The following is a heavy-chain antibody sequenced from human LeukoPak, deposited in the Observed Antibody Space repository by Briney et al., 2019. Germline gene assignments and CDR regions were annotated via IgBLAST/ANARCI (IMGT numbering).Heavy chain of an antibody. D-gene: IGHD3-10*01. J-gene: IGHJ6*03. CDR1: GYSFTSYW. V-gene: IGHV5-51*01. CDR3: ARGTHRDYYYYYMDV. Sequence: GDSLKISGKVSGYSFTSYWIGWVRQMPGKGLEGMGSIYPGDSDTRYSTSFQGQVTISADKSTSTAYMQSSSLKASNTAMYYCARGTHRDYYYYYMDVWGKGTPVTVSS. CDR2: IYPGDSDT.